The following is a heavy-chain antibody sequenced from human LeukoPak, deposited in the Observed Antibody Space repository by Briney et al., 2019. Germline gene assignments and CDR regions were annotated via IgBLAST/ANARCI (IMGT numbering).Heavy chain of an antibody. J-gene: IGHJ6*02. CDR3: AKDILVFGWSHRRRYYYYGMDV. V-gene: IGHV3-9*01. Sequence: GRSLRLSCAASGFTFDDYAMHWVRKAPGKGLEWVSGISWNSGSIGYADSVKGRFTISRDNAKNSLYLQMNSLRAEDTALYYCAKDILVFGWSHRRRYYYYGMDVWGQGTTVTVSS. CDR1: GFTFDDYA. D-gene: IGHD2-2*01. CDR2: ISWNSGSI.